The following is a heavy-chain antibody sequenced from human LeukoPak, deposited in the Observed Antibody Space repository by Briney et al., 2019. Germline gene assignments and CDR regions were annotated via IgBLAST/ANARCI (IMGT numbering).Heavy chain of an antibody. CDR2: ISSSGSTI. J-gene: IGHJ4*02. CDR3: ARDRHSSSWYGGVDY. Sequence: SGGSLRLSCAASGFTFSSYEMNWVRQAPGKGLEWVSYISSSGSTIYYADSVKGRFTISRDNAKNSLYLQMNSLRAEDTAVYYCARDRHSSSWYGGVDYWGQGTLVTVSS. CDR1: GFTFSSYE. D-gene: IGHD6-13*01. V-gene: IGHV3-48*03.